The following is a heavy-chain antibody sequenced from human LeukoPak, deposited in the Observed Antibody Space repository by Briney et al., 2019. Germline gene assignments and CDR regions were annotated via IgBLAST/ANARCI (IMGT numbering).Heavy chain of an antibody. Sequence: PGGSLRLSCAASGFTFSSYAMSWVRQAPGKGLEWVSAISGSGGSTYYADSVKGRFTISRDNSKNTLYLQMNSLRAEDTAVYYCAKAITYYYDSSGYDYWSQGTLVTVSS. D-gene: IGHD3-22*01. V-gene: IGHV3-23*01. CDR3: AKAITYYYDSSGYDY. CDR1: GFTFSSYA. CDR2: ISGSGGST. J-gene: IGHJ4*02.